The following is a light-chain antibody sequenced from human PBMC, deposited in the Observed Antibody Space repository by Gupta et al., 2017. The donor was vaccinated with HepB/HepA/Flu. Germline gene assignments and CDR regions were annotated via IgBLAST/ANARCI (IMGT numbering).Light chain of an antibody. CDR3: NSYTSSTTYV. CDR1: SSDVGRYNY. V-gene: IGLV2-14*03. Sequence: QSALTQPASVSGSPGQSITITCPGTSSDVGRYNYVSWYQQHPGKAPKVIIYDVSNRPSGVSNRFSGSKSGNTASLTISGLQAEDEADYYCNSYTSSTTYVFGTGTRVTVL. CDR2: DVS. J-gene: IGLJ1*01.